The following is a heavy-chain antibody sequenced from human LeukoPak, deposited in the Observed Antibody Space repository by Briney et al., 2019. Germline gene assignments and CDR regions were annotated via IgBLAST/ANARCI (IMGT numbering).Heavy chain of an antibody. Sequence: SETLSLTCSVSGGSISSYYWSWIRQPPGKGLEWIGYIYDSGSTNYNPSLKSRVTISVDTSKNQFYLKVSSVTAADTAVYYCARVGLRGVTTLYFDHWGQGTLVTVSS. CDR3: ARVGLRGVTTLYFDH. D-gene: IGHD4-17*01. J-gene: IGHJ4*02. CDR1: GGSISSYY. V-gene: IGHV4-59*01. CDR2: IYDSGST.